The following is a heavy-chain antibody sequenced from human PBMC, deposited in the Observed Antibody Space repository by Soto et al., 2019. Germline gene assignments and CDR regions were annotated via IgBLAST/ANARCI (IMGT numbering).Heavy chain of an antibody. CDR3: ARDRYSSSTVFDY. D-gene: IGHD6-6*01. J-gene: IGHJ4*02. CDR2: ISDDGDNK. CDR1: GFTLTNYA. Sequence: GGSLRLSCAASGFTLTNYAMHWVRQAPGKGLEWLAVISDDGDNKHYADSVKGRFTISRDNSNKTLYLQMNSLRPEDTAVYYCARDRYSSSTVFDYWGQGT. V-gene: IGHV3-30-3*01.